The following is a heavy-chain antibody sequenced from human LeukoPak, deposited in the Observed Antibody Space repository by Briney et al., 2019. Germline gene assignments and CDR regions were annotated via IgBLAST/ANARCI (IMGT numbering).Heavy chain of an antibody. V-gene: IGHV3-73*01. CDR3: TSNGGRAYYYYYMDV. J-gene: IGHJ6*03. D-gene: IGHD4-23*01. CDR1: GFTFSGSA. CDR2: IRSKANSYAT. Sequence: GGSLRLSCAASGFTFSGSAMHWVRQASGKGLEWVGRIRSKANSYATAYAASVKGRFTISRDDSKNTAYLQMNSLKTEDTAVYYCTSNGGRAYYYYYMDVWGKGTTVTVSS.